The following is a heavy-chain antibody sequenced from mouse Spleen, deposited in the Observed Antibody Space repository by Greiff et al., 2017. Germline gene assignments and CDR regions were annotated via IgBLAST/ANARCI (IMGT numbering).Heavy chain of an antibody. V-gene: IGHV1-52*01. CDR3: ARNYYDGSYFFDY. CDR1: GYTFTSYW. J-gene: IGHJ2*01. Sequence: QVQLQQPGAELVRPGSSVKLSCKASGYTFTSYWMHWVKQRPIQGLEWIGNIDPSDSETHYNQKFKDKATLTVDKSSSTAYMQLSSLTSEDSAVYYCARNYYDGSYFFDYWGQGTTLTVSS. D-gene: IGHD1-1*01. CDR2: IDPSDSET.